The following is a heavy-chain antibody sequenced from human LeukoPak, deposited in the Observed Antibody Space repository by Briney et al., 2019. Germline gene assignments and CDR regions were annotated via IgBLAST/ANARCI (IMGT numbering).Heavy chain of an antibody. Sequence: GGSLRLSCSASGLTFSGSAMHWVRQASGKGLEWVGRIRTKDNNYATAYAASVKGRFTISRDDSKNTAYLQMNSLKTDDMAVYYCSSKDWSGSGPYSDYWGQGTLVTVSS. V-gene: IGHV3-73*01. J-gene: IGHJ4*02. CDR2: IRTKDNNYAT. CDR3: SSKDWSGSGPYSDY. D-gene: IGHD3-3*01. CDR1: GLTFSGSA.